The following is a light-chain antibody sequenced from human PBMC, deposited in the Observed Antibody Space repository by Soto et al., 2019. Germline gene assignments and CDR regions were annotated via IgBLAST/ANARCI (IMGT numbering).Light chain of an antibody. CDR2: EVS. CDR3: SLYTTSGTYV. J-gene: IGLJ7*01. CDR1: SSDVGSSNR. Sequence: QSALTQPPSVSGSPGHSVTISCTGTSSDVGSSNRVSWYQQPPGTAPKVIIYEVSNRPSGVPARFSGSKSGNTASLTISGLQAEDEADYYCSLYTTSGTYVFGTGTQLTVL. V-gene: IGLV2-18*01.